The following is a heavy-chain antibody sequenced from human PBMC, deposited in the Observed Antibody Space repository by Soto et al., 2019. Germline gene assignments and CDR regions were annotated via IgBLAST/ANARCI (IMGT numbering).Heavy chain of an antibody. CDR3: ASGYYDSSGYSIDY. J-gene: IGHJ4*02. Sequence: SVEVSCKSSGGTFSSFAFSWVRQAPGEGLEWMGGLIVILGSTNYAHKFEGRVTITADECSSTAYMEVSCLRSEDTAVYFCASGYYDSSGYSIDYWGQGTQVTVSS. D-gene: IGHD3-22*01. CDR1: GGTFSSFA. V-gene: IGHV1-69*13. CDR2: LIVILGST.